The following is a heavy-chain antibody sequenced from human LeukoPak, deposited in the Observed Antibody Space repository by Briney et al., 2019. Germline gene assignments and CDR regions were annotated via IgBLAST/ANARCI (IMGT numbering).Heavy chain of an antibody. Sequence: GGSLRLSCAASGFTFSSYGMHWVRQAPGKGLEWVAFIRYDGTNKYYADSVKGRFTISRDNSKNTLYLQMNSLRAEDTAVYYCARETTVTVGRDYYYYYMDVWGKGTTVTVSS. V-gene: IGHV3-30*02. CDR2: IRYDGTNK. J-gene: IGHJ6*03. D-gene: IGHD4-11*01. CDR3: ARETTVTVGRDYYYYYMDV. CDR1: GFTFSSYG.